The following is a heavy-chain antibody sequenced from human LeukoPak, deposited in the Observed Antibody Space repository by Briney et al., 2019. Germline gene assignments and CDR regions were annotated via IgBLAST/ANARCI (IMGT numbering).Heavy chain of an antibody. J-gene: IGHJ4*02. V-gene: IGHV2-5*02. CDR3: AHRRYYYDSSGYHLAPFDY. D-gene: IGHD3-22*01. Sequence: ESGPTLVKPTQTLTLTCTFSGFSLSTSGVGVGWIRRPPGKALEWLALIYWDDDKRYSPSLKSRLTITKDTSKNQVVLTMTNMDPVDTATYYCAHRRYYYDSSGYHLAPFDYWGQGTLVTVSS. CDR2: IYWDDDK. CDR1: GFSLSTSGVG.